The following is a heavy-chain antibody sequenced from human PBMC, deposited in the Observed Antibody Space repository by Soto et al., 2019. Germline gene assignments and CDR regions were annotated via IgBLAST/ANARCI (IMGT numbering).Heavy chain of an antibody. Sequence: QVQLVESGGGVVQPGRSLRLSCAASGFTFSDYDMHWVRQAPGKGLEWVAVISYDGSNRYYADSVKGRFTVSRDNSRNTLSLQMNSLRPDHPAVYYCAKGRCISTSCRVSYGMDVWGQGTTVTVSS. CDR3: AKGRCISTSCRVSYGMDV. CDR1: GFTFSDYD. D-gene: IGHD2-2*01. CDR2: ISYDGSNR. J-gene: IGHJ6*02. V-gene: IGHV3-30*18.